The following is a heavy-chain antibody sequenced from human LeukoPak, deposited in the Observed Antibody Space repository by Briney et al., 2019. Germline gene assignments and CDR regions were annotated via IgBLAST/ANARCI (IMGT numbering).Heavy chain of an antibody. D-gene: IGHD5-24*01. CDR1: GFTFDKYF. V-gene: IGHV3-21*01. Sequence: GGSLRLSCATSGFTFDKYFIHWVRQAPGKGLDWVSSINGTSTYIDYADSVKGRFTISRDNAKNSLYLQKNSLRVEDPAVYYCVRDHQLRDPGCWGQGTLVTVSS. CDR2: INGTSTYI. CDR3: VRDHQLRDPGC. J-gene: IGHJ4*02.